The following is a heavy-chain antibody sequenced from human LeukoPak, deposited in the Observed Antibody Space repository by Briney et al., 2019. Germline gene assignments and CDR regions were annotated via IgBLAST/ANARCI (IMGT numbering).Heavy chain of an antibody. CDR3: ARVRGVIAATGAKNWFDP. D-gene: IGHD6-13*01. Sequence: ASVKVSCKASGYTFTSYAMNWVRQAPGQGLEWMGWINTNTGSPTYAQGFTGRFVFSLDTSVSTAYLQISSLKAEDTAVYYCARVRGVIAATGAKNWFDPWGQGTLVTVSS. CDR2: INTNTGSP. J-gene: IGHJ5*02. CDR1: GYTFTSYA. V-gene: IGHV7-4-1*02.